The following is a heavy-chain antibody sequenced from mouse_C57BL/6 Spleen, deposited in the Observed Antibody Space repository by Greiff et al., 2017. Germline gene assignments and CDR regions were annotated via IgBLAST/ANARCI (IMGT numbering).Heavy chain of an antibody. CDR1: GFTFSSYA. D-gene: IGHD2-3*01. Sequence: EVKLMESGGGLVKPGGSLKLSCVASGFTFSSYAMSWVRQTPEKRLEWVATISDGGSYTYYPDNVKGRFTISRDNAKNNLYLQMSHLKSEDTAMYYCARDGAYDPLDYWGQGTSVTVSS. CDR3: ARDGAYDPLDY. V-gene: IGHV5-4*01. J-gene: IGHJ4*01. CDR2: ISDGGSYT.